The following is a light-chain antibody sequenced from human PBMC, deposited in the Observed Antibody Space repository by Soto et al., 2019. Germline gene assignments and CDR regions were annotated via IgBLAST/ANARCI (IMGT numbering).Light chain of an antibody. CDR3: SSYTTTYNRV. Sequence: QSVLTQPASVSGSPGQSITLSCTGTSSNVGAYNYVAWYQQHPGKAPKFIMYDVNTRPSGVSNRFSGSKSGNTASLTISGLQAEDEADYYCSSYTTTYNRVFGGGTKLTVL. J-gene: IGLJ3*02. CDR1: SSNVGAYNY. CDR2: DVN. V-gene: IGLV2-14*01.